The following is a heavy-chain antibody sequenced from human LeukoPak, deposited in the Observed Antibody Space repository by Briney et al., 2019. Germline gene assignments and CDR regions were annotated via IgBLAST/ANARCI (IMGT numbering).Heavy chain of an antibody. J-gene: IGHJ5*02. CDR1: GGSISSYY. CDR3: ARARSSGWTFWFDP. D-gene: IGHD6-19*01. Sequence: SETLSLTCTVSGGSISSYYWSWIRQPPGKGLEWIGYIYYSGSTNYNPSLKSRVAISVDTSKNQFSLKLSSVTAADTAVYYCARARSSGWTFWFDPWGQGTLVTVSS. CDR2: IYYSGST. V-gene: IGHV4-59*01.